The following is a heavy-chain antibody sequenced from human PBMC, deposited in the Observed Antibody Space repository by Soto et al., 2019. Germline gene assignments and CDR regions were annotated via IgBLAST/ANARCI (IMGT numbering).Heavy chain of an antibody. CDR2: IKSKTDGGTT. CDR1: GFTFSNAW. J-gene: IGHJ3*02. D-gene: IGHD4-17*01. CDR3: TTDPLAYGDYVWAKHAFDI. V-gene: IGHV3-15*01. Sequence: GGSLRLSCAASGFTFSNAWMSWVRQAPGKGLEWVGRIKSKTDGGTTDYAAPVKGRFTISRDDSKNTLYLQMNSLKTEDTAVYYCTTDPLAYGDYVWAKHAFDIWGQGTMVTVSS.